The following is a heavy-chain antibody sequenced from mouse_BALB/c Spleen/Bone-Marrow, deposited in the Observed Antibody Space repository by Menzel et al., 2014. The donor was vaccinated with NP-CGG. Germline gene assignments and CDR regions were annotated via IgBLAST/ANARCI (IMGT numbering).Heavy chain of an antibody. CDR2: IDPSDSET. J-gene: IGHJ4*01. D-gene: IGHD2-3*01. CDR3: ARALGDGYYYAMDY. CDR1: GYTFTSYW. Sequence: VQLQQSGAELVKPGAPVKLSCKASGYTFTSYWMNWVKQRPGRGLEWIGRIDPSDSETHYNQKFKDKTTLTVDKSSSRGYIQLSSLTSEDSAVYYCARALGDGYYYAMDYWGQGTSVTVSS. V-gene: IGHV1-69*02.